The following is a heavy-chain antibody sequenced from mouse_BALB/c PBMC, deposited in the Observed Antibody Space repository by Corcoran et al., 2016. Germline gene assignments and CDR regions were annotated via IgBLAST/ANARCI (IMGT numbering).Heavy chain of an antibody. V-gene: IGHV1-18*01. Sequence: EVLLQQSGPELVKPGASVKIPCKASGYTFTDYNMDWVKQSHGKSLEWIGDINPNNGGTIYNQKFKGKATLTVDKSSSTAYMELRRLTSEDTAVYYCARGELGRFAYWGQGTLVTVSA. D-gene: IGHD4-1*01. CDR3: ARGELGRFAY. CDR1: GYTFTDYN. CDR2: INPNNGGT. J-gene: IGHJ3*01.